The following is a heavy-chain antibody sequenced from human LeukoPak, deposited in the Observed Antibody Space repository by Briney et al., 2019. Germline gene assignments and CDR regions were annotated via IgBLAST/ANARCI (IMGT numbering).Heavy chain of an antibody. D-gene: IGHD3/OR15-3a*01. Sequence: SETLSLTCTVSSGSIRSYLWAWIRQPAGKTLEWIGRIYSTGDTDYNPSLKSRVTMSVDTSKNQFSLNLRSVTAADTAFYYCARNGYTKSWTHLDYWGQGILVSVSS. J-gene: IGHJ4*02. CDR1: SGSIRSYL. CDR3: ARNGYTKSWTHLDY. V-gene: IGHV4-4*07. CDR2: IYSTGDT.